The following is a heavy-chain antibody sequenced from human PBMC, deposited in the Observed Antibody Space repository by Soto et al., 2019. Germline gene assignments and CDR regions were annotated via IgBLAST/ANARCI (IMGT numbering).Heavy chain of an antibody. CDR3: ARDRSGIAAAGNWFDP. CDR2: IWYDGSNK. V-gene: IGHV3-33*01. CDR1: GFTFSSYG. Sequence: GGSLRLSCAASGFTFSSYGMHWVRQAPGKGLEWVAVIWYDGSNKYYADSVKGRFTISRDNSKNTLYLQMNSLRAEDTAVYYCARDRSGIAAAGNWFDPWGQGTLVTVFS. D-gene: IGHD6-13*01. J-gene: IGHJ5*02.